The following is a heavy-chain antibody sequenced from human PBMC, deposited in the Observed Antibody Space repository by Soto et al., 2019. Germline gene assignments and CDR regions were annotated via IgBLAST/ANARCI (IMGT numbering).Heavy chain of an antibody. CDR3: ARDRRLVPVLGLYYYDY. Sequence: QVQFVQSGAEVKKPGASVKVSCKASGYNFSRYAMHWMRQAPGQRLEWMGWINVGNGNTKYSQKFQGRVTITRDTSASTGYVELSSLTSEDTAVYYSARDRRLVPVLGLYYYDYWGQGTLVTVSS. D-gene: IGHD3-16*01. CDR2: INVGNGNT. CDR1: GYNFSRYA. J-gene: IGHJ4*02. V-gene: IGHV1-3*01.